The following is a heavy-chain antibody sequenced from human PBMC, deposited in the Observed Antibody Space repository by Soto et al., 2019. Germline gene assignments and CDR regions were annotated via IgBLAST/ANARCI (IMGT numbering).Heavy chain of an antibody. CDR3: ATTILTRYYYYGMDV. J-gene: IGHJ6*02. Sequence: GESLKISCKGSGYSFTSYCISWVRQMSGKGLEWMLIIYPGDSDTRYSPSFQAQVTISADKSTSTAYLQWSSLKASDTAMYYCATTILTRYYYYGMDVCGQGTTVTVSS. D-gene: IGHD3-9*01. CDR2: IYPGDSDT. CDR1: GYSFTSYC. V-gene: IGHV5-51*01.